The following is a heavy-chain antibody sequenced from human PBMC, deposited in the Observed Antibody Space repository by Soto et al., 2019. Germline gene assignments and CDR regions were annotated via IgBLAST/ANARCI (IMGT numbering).Heavy chain of an antibody. CDR1: GGSISSGGYS. V-gene: IGHV4-30-2*01. J-gene: IGHJ4*02. D-gene: IGHD1-20*01. Sequence: SETLSLTCAVSGGSISSGGYSWSWIRQPPGKGLEWIGYIYHSGSTYYNPSLKSRVTISVDTSKNQFSLKLSSVTAEDTAVYYRVRRWGITFDYGGEGTLVNVSS. CDR3: VRRWGITFDY. CDR2: IYHSGST.